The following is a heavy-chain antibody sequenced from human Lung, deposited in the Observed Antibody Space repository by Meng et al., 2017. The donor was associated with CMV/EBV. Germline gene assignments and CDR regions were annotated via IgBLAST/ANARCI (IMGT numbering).Heavy chain of an antibody. CDR1: GYNITNYW. V-gene: IGHV5-51*01. J-gene: IGHJ1*01. CDR3: ARLDFWSGYHQKGVLGTEKLQY. CDR2: IFPADSDT. Sequence: GEXXKISCRGSGYNITNYWIGWVSQMPGKGLEWMGIIFPADSDTRYSPSYQGQVTITADKSISTAYLQWSSLKASDTAIYYCARLDFWSGYHQKGVLGTEKLQYWXQGNXVNGAS. D-gene: IGHD3-3*01.